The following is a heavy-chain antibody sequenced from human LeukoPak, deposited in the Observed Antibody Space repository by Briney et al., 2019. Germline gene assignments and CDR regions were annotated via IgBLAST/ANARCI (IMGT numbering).Heavy chain of an antibody. CDR1: GFTFSSYA. J-gene: IGHJ4*02. V-gene: IGHV3-9*03. CDR2: ISWSSGSI. Sequence: GGSLRLSCAASGFTFSSYAMSWVRQAPGKGLEWVSGISWSSGSIGYADSVKGRFTISRDNAKNSLYLQMNSLRAEDMALYYCAKGSYSSSLSGVDYWGQGTLVTVSS. CDR3: AKGSYSSSLSGVDY. D-gene: IGHD6-6*01.